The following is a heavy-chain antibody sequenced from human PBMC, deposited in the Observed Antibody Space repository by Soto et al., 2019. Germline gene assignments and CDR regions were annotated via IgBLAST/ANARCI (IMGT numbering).Heavy chain of an antibody. CDR2: IVPIVDTS. CDR3: VRVVAIPGYPDH. J-gene: IGHJ4*02. V-gene: IGHV1-69*12. CDR1: GGTFSSYA. Sequence: VQLVQSGAEVRQPASSVKVSCKTSGGTFSSYAISWVRQAPGQGLEWMGGIVPIVDTSTYAQKFQGRVTITADESTSTVYMELSSLRSDDTAVYYCVRVVAIPGYPDHWGQGTLVTVSS. D-gene: IGHD5-12*01.